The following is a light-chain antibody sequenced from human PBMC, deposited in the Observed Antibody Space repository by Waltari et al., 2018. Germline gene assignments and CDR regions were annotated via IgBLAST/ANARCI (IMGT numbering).Light chain of an antibody. CDR2: PNN. CDR3: AAWDDSLRGYV. J-gene: IGLJ1*01. V-gene: IGLV1-44*01. CDR1: SSNIGSNT. Sequence: QSVLTQPPSASGTPGQRVTISCSGSSSNIGSNTVNWYQQLPATAPKLLIYPNNQRPSGVPDRFSGSKSGTSASLAISGLQSGDEADYYCAAWDDSLRGYVFGTGTKVTVL.